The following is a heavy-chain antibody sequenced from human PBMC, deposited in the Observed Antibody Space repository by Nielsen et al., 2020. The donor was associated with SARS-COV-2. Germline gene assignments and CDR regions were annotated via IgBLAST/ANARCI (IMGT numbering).Heavy chain of an antibody. CDR3: SRVRAGAFDL. D-gene: IGHD6-25*01. V-gene: IGHV3-49*04. CDR1: GFTFNNYA. J-gene: IGHJ3*01. CDR2: IRGQVFGGAK. Sequence: GESLKISCAASGFTFNNYAMTWVRQAPGKGLEWVGFIRGQVFGGAKEYAASVKDRFVITRDESKSIMYLQMNSLKTEDTAVYFCSRVRAGAFDLWGQGTMVAASS.